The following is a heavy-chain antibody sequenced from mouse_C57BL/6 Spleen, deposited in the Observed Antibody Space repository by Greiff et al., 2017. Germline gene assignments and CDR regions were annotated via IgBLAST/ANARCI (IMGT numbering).Heavy chain of an antibody. CDR2: ISYDGSN. D-gene: IGHD2-4*01. CDR3: ARDRVYYDYDGWFAY. J-gene: IGHJ3*01. V-gene: IGHV3-6*01. CDR1: GYSITSGYY. Sequence: VQLKESGPGLVKPSQSLSLTCSVTGYSITSGYYWNWIRQFPGNKLEWMGYISYDGSNNYNPSLKNRISITRDTSKNQFFLKLNSVTTEDTATYYCARDRVYYDYDGWFAYWGQGTLVTVSA.